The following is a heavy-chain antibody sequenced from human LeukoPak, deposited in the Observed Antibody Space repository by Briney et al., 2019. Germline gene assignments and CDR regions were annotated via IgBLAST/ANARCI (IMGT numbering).Heavy chain of an antibody. J-gene: IGHJ6*02. CDR1: GYTFTNYG. CDR2: IVVGSGNT. CDR3: AAPDIAAAGGSDYYYGMDV. D-gene: IGHD6-13*01. V-gene: IGHV1-58*02. Sequence: SVKVSCKASGYTFTNYGITWVRQAPGQGLVWIGWIVVGSGNTNYAQEFQERVTITRDMSTSTAYMELSSLRSEDTAVYYCAAPDIAAAGGSDYYYGMDVWGQGTTVTVSS.